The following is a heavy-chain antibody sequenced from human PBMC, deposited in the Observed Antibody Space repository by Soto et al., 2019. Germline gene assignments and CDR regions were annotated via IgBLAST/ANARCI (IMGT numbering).Heavy chain of an antibody. CDR1: GGSISSYY. CDR2: IYYSGST. D-gene: IGHD5-12*01. CDR3: AGARDGYNYYYYGMDV. Sequence: PSETLSLTCTVSGGSISSYYWSWIRQPPGKGLEWIGYIYYSGSTNYNPSLKSRVTISVDTSKNQFSLKLSSVTAADTAVYYCAGARDGYNYYYYGMDVWGQGTTVTV. J-gene: IGHJ6*02. V-gene: IGHV4-59*01.